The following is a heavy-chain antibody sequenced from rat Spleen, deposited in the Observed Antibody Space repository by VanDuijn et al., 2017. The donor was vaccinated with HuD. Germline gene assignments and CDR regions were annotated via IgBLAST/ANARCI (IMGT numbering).Heavy chain of an antibody. J-gene: IGHJ2*01. V-gene: IGHV5-7*01. CDR1: GFTFSDHA. CDR2: ISYDGSST. Sequence: EVQLVESDGDIVRPGNSLKLSCAASGFTFSDHAMAWVRQFPKKGLEWVATISYDGSSTYYRDSVKGRFTISRDTAQNTLYLQMNSLRSEETATYYCARGGFFRYWGQGVMVTVSS. D-gene: IGHD1-6*01. CDR3: ARGGFFRY.